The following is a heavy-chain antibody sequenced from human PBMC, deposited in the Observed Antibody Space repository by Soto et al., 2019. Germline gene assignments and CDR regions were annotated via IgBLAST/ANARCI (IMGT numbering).Heavy chain of an antibody. D-gene: IGHD3-10*01. V-gene: IGHV3-23*01. CDR1: GFTFSSYA. Sequence: GGSLRLSWAASGFTFSSYAISCIRQAPGKGLEWVSAISGSGGSTYYADSVKGRFTISRDNSKNTLYLKMNSLRAEDTAVYYCAKRGGFGESDALDIWGQGTMVT. J-gene: IGHJ3*02. CDR2: ISGSGGST. CDR3: AKRGGFGESDALDI.